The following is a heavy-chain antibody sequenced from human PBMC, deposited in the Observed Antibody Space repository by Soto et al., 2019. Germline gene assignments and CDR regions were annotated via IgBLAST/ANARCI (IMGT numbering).Heavy chain of an antibody. CDR1: GFTFSSYE. CDR3: ARDPSLSSSDDY. Sequence: EVQLVESGGGLVQPGGSLRLSCAASGFTFSSYEMNWVRQAPGKGLEWVSYISSSGSTIYYADSVKGRFTISRDNAKNSLYLQMNSLRAEDTAVYYCARDPSLSSSDDYWGQGTLVTVSS. CDR2: ISSSGSTI. V-gene: IGHV3-48*03. D-gene: IGHD6-19*01. J-gene: IGHJ4*02.